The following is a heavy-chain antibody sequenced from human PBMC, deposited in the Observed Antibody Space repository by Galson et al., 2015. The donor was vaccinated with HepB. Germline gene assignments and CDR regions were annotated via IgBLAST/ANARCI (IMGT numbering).Heavy chain of an antibody. J-gene: IGHJ6*02. Sequence: TLSLTCGVSGGSFSGYFWSWIRQSPGKGLEWIGEINHSGSTNYNPSLKSRVTISRDTSTKQFSLKLTSVNAADTAVYYCARGRRPRRDLGRGHYYNAMDVWGQGTAVIVSS. CDR2: INHSGST. CDR1: GGSFSGYF. CDR3: ARGRRPRRDLGRGHYYNAMDV. V-gene: IGHV4-34*01. D-gene: IGHD7-27*01.